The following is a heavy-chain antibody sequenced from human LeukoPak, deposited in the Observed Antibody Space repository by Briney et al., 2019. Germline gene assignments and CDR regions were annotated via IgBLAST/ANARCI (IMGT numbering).Heavy chain of an antibody. D-gene: IGHD1-26*01. CDR1: GFTFSSYW. CDR3: VSSYDYYYYGLDV. Sequence: GGSLRLSCAAFGFTFSSYWMHWVRQAPGKGLVWVSHINSDGSSTSYADSVKGRFTISRDNAKNTLYLQMNSLRAEDTAVYYCVSSYDYYYYGLDVWGQGTTVTVSS. J-gene: IGHJ6*02. CDR2: INSDGSST. V-gene: IGHV3-74*01.